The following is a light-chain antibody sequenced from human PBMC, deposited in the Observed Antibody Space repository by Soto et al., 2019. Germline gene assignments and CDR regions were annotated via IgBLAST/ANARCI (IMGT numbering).Light chain of an antibody. CDR1: QNINRW. Sequence: DIQMTQSPSTLAASVGDRVTITCRASQNINRWLAWYQQKPGKAPKVLIYDASSLESGVPSRFSGNGSGTEFTLTITSLQPDDFATYYCQQYDGYFGPG. CDR2: DAS. V-gene: IGKV1-5*01. J-gene: IGKJ3*01. CDR3: QQYDGY.